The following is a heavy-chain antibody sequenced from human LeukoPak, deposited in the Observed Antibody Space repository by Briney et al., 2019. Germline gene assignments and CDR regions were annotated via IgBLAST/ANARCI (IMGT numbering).Heavy chain of an antibody. CDR1: SYSIRSGHY. D-gene: IGHD1-1*01. CDR3: AISVPAFDY. CDR2: FSDSGST. J-gene: IGHJ4*02. Sequence: SETLSLTCAVSSYSIRSGHYWGWIRQTPGKGLEWIGSFSDSGSTYYNPSLKSRVTISVDTSKNHFSLRLSSVTAADTAVYYCAISVPAFDYWGQGTLVTVSS. V-gene: IGHV4-38-2*01.